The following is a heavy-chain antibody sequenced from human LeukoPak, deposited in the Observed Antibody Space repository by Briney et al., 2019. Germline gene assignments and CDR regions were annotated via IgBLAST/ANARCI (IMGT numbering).Heavy chain of an antibody. CDR3: AKDFLTGYPYFDY. CDR1: GFTFSTYA. D-gene: IGHD3-9*01. J-gene: IGHJ4*02. CDR2: ISDSGITT. V-gene: IGHV3-23*01. Sequence: GGSLRLSCAASGFTFSTYAMSWVRQAPGKGLEWVSFISDSGITTHYAGSVRGRFTISGDNSRNTLYLQMNSLRDEDTAVYYCAKDFLTGYPYFDYWGQGTLVTVSS.